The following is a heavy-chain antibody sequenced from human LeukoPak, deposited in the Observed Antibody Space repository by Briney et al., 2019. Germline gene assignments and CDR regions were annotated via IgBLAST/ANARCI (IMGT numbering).Heavy chain of an antibody. J-gene: IGHJ4*02. V-gene: IGHV3-30*18. CDR2: ISYDGSNK. D-gene: IGHD3-16*01. CDR1: GFTFSSYG. Sequence: AGGSRRLSCAASGFTFSSYGMHWVRQAPGKGLEWVAVISYDGSNKYYADSVKGRFTISRDNSKNTLYLQMNSLRAEDTAVYYCAKDQGPDLYDYWGQGTLVTVSS. CDR3: AKDQGPDLYDY.